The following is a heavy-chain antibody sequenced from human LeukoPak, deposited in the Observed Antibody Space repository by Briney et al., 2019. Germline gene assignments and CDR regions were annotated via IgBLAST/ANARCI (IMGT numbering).Heavy chain of an antibody. J-gene: IGHJ5*02. CDR3: ARSRAFNSGAFDP. V-gene: IGHV4-59*01. D-gene: IGHD1-26*01. Sequence: PSETLSLTCTVSAGSISSYYWSWIRQPPGKGLEWIGYIYSSGSTNYNPSLKSRVTISVDTSKNQFSLRLNSVTAADTAVYYCARSRAFNSGAFDPWGQGSLVTVSS. CDR2: IYSSGST. CDR1: AGSISSYY.